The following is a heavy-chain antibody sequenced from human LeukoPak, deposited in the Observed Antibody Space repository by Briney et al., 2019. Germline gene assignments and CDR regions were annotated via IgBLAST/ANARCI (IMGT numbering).Heavy chain of an antibody. CDR3: ARAYYYGSGSYYSPFDY. Sequence: GGSLRLSCAASGFTFGSYSMNWVRQAPGKGLEWVSSITSSSTYIYYADSVKGRFTISRDNAKNSLYLQMNSLRAEDTALYYCARAYYYGSGSYYSPFDYWGQGTLVTVSS. CDR1: GFTFGSYS. J-gene: IGHJ4*02. CDR2: ITSSSTYI. D-gene: IGHD3-10*01. V-gene: IGHV3-21*04.